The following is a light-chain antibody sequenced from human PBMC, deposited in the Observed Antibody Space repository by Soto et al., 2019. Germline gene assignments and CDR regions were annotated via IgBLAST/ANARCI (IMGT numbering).Light chain of an antibody. CDR2: DAS. Sequence: DIQMTQSPSSLSASVGDRVTITCQASHDITSYLNWYQHKPGKATKLLTYDASILEAGVPSRFSGSGSGTEFTFTISSLQPEDVATYYCQKCDYLPIFGPGTTVDLK. J-gene: IGKJ3*01. CDR3: QKCDYLPI. V-gene: IGKV1-33*01. CDR1: HDITSY.